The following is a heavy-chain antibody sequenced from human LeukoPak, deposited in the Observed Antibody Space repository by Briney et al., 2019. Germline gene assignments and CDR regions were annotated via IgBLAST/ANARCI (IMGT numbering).Heavy chain of an antibody. Sequence: QTGGSLRLSCAASGFTFSSYGMHWVRQAPGKGLEWVAVIWYDGSNKYYADSVKGRFTISRDNSKNTLYLQMNSLRAEDTAVYFCVRDTYSSNGVYNGMDVWGQGTTVTVSS. CDR1: GFTFSSYG. J-gene: IGHJ6*02. CDR2: IWYDGSNK. D-gene: IGHD6-13*01. CDR3: VRDTYSSNGVYNGMDV. V-gene: IGHV3-33*01.